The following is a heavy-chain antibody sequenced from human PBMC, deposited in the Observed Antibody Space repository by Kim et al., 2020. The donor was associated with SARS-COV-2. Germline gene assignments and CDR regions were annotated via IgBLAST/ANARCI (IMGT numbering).Heavy chain of an antibody. CDR3: VRDDYFSY. CDR2: IKSDGSST. CDR1: GFTFSTYW. J-gene: IGHJ4*02. D-gene: IGHD3-16*01. Sequence: GGSLRLSCAASGFTFSTYWMHWVRQAPGKGLMWVSRIKSDGSSTSYADSVKGRFTISRDNAKNTLYLQMNSLRAEDTAVYYCVRDDYFSYWGQGTLVTVSS. V-gene: IGHV3-74*01.